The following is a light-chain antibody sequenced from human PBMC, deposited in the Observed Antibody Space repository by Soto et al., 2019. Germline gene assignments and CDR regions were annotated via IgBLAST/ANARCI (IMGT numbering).Light chain of an antibody. V-gene: IGKV1-39*01. CDR1: QNIGSF. CDR2: SAF. Sequence: VHMTQSASTLSASIGNRVTITCRASQNIGSFLNWYQQKPGEAPRLLVYSAFRIQSGVPSRFNASGYGTDFNLSISSLQPEDFSTYYCQQGSTTPITFGLGTRLEIK. J-gene: IGKJ5*01. CDR3: QQGSTTPIT.